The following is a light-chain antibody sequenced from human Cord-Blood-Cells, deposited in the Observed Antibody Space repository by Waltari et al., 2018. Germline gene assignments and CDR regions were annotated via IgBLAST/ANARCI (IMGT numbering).Light chain of an antibody. Sequence: TQSPGTLALSEGERATLSCRASKSVSRSYLAWYQQKPGQAPRPLIYGASSRATGITDRFSGSGSGTDFTLTIIRLDPEDFAVYYCQQYGSSPQTFGQGTKVEIK. J-gene: IGKJ1*01. CDR1: KSVSRSY. CDR3: QQYGSSPQT. CDR2: GAS. V-gene: IGKV3-20*01.